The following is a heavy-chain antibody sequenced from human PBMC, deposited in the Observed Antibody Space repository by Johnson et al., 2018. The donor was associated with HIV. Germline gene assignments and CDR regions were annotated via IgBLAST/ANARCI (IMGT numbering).Heavy chain of an antibody. CDR2: ISYDGSNI. D-gene: IGHD6-19*01. Sequence: QVQLVESGGGVVQPGGSLRLSCAASGFTFSSYSMNCVRQAPGKGLEWVAVISYDGSNIYYADSVKGRFTISRDNSKNTLYLQMNSLRPEDTAVYYCAKYRLLAVADHGGDAFDIWGQGTMVTVSS. V-gene: IGHV3-30-3*02. J-gene: IGHJ3*02. CDR3: AKYRLLAVADHGGDAFDI. CDR1: GFTFSSYS.